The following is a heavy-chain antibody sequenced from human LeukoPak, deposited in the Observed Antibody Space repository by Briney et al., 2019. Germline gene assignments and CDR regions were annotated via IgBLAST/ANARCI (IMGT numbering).Heavy chain of an antibody. Sequence: GGSLRLSCAASGFTFSSYAMSWVRQAPGKGLEWVSAISGSGGSTYYADSVKGRFTISRDNSKSTLYLQMNSLRAEDTAVYYCAKDLNVWGSYRYVRYYYGMDVWGKGTTVTVSS. CDR1: GFTFSSYA. V-gene: IGHV3-23*01. D-gene: IGHD3-16*02. CDR2: ISGSGGST. CDR3: AKDLNVWGSYRYVRYYYGMDV. J-gene: IGHJ6*04.